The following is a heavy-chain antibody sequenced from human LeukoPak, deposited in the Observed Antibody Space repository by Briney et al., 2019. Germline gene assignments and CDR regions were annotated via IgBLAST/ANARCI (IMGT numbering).Heavy chain of an antibody. CDR2: ISYDGSNK. CDR3: AKDRASCSSTSCYYGDYGMDV. V-gene: IGHV3-30*18. Sequence: PGGSLRLSCAASGFTFSSYGMHWVRQAPGKGLEWVAVISYDGSNKYYADSVKGRFTISRDNSKNTLYLQMNSLRAEDTALYYCAKDRASCSSTSCYYGDYGMDVWGQGTTVTVSS. CDR1: GFTFSSYG. D-gene: IGHD2-2*01. J-gene: IGHJ6*02.